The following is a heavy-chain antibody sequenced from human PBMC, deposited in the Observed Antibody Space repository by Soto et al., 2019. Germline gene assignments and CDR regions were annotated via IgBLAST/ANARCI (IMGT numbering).Heavy chain of an antibody. CDR1: GGTMRSSAHY. D-gene: IGHD3-9*01. J-gene: IGHJ3*02. CDR3: ARQGYYDILTGYNDAFDI. CDR2: IYYSGST. Sequence: PETLPLPCTVSGGTMRSSAHYWSRRRQAPGKGLEWIGSIYYSGSTYYNPSLKSRVTISVDTSKNQFSLKLSSVTAADTAVHYCARQGYYDILTGYNDAFDICGQGTMVT. V-gene: IGHV4-39*01.